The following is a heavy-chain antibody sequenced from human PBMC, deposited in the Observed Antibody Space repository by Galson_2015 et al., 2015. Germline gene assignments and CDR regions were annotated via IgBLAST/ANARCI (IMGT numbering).Heavy chain of an antibody. CDR1: GFNFGDYA. CDR3: AKDIGEGAAVTGVDY. D-gene: IGHD6-19*01. J-gene: IGHJ4*02. CDR2: ISWNGGSI. V-gene: IGHV3-9*01. Sequence: SLRLSCAASGFNFGDYAMHWVRQAPGKGLEWVSRISWNGGSIGYADSVKGRFAISRDNAKNSLYPQMNSLRAEDTALYYCAKDIGEGAAVTGVDYWGQGTLVTVSS.